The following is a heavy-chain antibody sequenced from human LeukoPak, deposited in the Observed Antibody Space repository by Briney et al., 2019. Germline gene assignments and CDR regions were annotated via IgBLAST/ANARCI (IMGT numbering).Heavy chain of an antibody. CDR2: IYYTGNT. V-gene: IGHV4-59*13. Sequence: SETLSLTCSFSGSSITDYYWSWIRQPPGKGLVYIGYIYYTGNTNYNPSLKSRVTMSIDTSKNQFSLKLSSVTAADTAVYYCAREGADCSGGSCYDYWGQGTLVTVSS. CDR3: AREGADCSGGSCYDY. J-gene: IGHJ4*02. D-gene: IGHD2-15*01. CDR1: GSSITDYY.